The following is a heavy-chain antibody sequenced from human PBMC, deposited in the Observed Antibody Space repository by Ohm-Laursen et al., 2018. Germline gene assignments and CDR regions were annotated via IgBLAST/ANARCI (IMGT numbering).Heavy chain of an antibody. CDR1: GFTFSSYG. D-gene: IGHD6-19*01. V-gene: IGHV3-33*01. CDR2: IWYDGSNK. J-gene: IGHJ4*02. CDR3: ARTQGDIAVAGFDY. Sequence: SLRLSCTASGFTFSSYGMHWVRQAPGKGLEWVAVIWYDGSNKYYADSVKGRFTISRDNSKNTLYLQMNSLRAEDTAVYYCARTQGDIAVAGFDYWGQGTLVTVSS.